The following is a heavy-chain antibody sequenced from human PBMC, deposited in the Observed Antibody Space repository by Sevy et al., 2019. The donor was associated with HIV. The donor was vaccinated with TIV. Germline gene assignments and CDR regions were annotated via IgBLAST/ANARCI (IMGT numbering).Heavy chain of an antibody. Sequence: GGSLRLSCVASGFSFSHYWMSWVRQAPGKGLEWVANTNQDGSNKNYVDSVEGRFTISRDNGKSLLYLQMTSLRAEDTAFYYCVGDGSRILYGGYDYSGMDVWGQGTTVTVSS. CDR3: VGDGSRILYGGYDYSGMDV. V-gene: IGHV3-7*03. CDR1: GFSFSHYW. D-gene: IGHD1-26*01. CDR2: TNQDGSNK. J-gene: IGHJ6*02.